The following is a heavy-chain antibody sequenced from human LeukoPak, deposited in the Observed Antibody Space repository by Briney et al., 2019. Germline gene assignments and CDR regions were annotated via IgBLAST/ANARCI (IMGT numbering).Heavy chain of an antibody. CDR3: ASDGGPFDH. D-gene: IGHD3-3*01. V-gene: IGHV3-7*01. Sequence: PGGSLRLSCGASGLTLSGYWMSWVRQAPGKGLEWVANINQGASEKYYVDSVRGRFTISRDNAKKSLTLQMNSLRVDDTAVYYCASDGGPFDHWAQGTLVTVSS. CDR2: INQGASEK. CDR1: GLTLSGYW. J-gene: IGHJ4*02.